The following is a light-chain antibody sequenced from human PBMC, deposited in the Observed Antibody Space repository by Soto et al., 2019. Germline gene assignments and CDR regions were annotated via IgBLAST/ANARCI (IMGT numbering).Light chain of an antibody. CDR2: LNSDGSH. CDR1: SGHSSYA. CDR3: QTWGTGIQV. J-gene: IGLJ1*01. V-gene: IGLV4-69*01. Sequence: QSVLTQSPSASASLGASVKLTCTLSSGHSSYAIGWHQQQPEKGPRYLMKLNSDGSHSKGDGIPDRFSGSSSGAERYLTISSLQSEDEADYYCQTWGTGIQVFGTGTKLTVL.